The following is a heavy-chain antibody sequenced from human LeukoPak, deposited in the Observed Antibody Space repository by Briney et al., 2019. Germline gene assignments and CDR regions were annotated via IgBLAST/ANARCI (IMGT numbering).Heavy chain of an antibody. CDR3: ARSRAFNSGAFDP. CDR1: GASVSSASY. D-gene: IGHD1-26*01. CDR2: IYNGVNT. J-gene: IGHJ5*02. Sequence: SSETLSLTCTVSGASVSSASYWSWIRQPPGKGVEWIAHIYNGVNTNYNPSLKSRVTISVDTSKNQFSLRLNSVTAADTAVYYCARSRAFNSGAFDPWGQGSLVTVSS. V-gene: IGHV4-61*01.